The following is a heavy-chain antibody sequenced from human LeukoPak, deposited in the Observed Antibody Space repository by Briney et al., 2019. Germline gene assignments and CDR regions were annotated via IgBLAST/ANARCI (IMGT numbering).Heavy chain of an antibody. D-gene: IGHD6-13*01. V-gene: IGHV3-13*01. CDR1: GFTFISYD. J-gene: IGHJ6*02. CDR2: FATAGDT. CDR3: VRALAATGDYYGMDV. Sequence: TGGSLRLSCAASGFTFISYDMHWVRQVTGKGLEWVSAFATAGDTYYAGSLKGRFTISRDNAKNSVYLQMNSLRAGDTAVYYCVRALAATGDYYGMDVWGQGTTVTVSS.